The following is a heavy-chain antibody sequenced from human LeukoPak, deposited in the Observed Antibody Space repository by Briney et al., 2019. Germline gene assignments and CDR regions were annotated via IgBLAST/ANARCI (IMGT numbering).Heavy chain of an antibody. CDR3: MDV. CDR2: IYHSGST. Sequence: SETLSLTCAVSGGSISSSNWWSWVRQLPGKGLEWIGEIYHSGSTNYNPSLKSRVTISVDKSKNQCSLKLSCAGGTTGTYYYGMDVWGKGTTVTVSS. CDR1: GGSISSSNW. V-gene: IGHV4-4*02. D-gene: IGHD1-1*01. J-gene: IGHJ6*04.